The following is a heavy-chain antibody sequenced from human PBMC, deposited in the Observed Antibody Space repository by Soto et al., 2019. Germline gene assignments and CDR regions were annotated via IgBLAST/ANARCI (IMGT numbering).Heavy chain of an antibody. D-gene: IGHD5-12*01. CDR2: IIPIFGTA. V-gene: IGHV1-69*06. Sequence: ASVKVSCKASGGTFSSYAISWVRQAPGQGLEWMGGIIPIFGTANYAQKFQGRVTITAEKSTSTAYMELSSLISDDTAVYFCASGYSPFDWGMDVWREWTTVTVCS. CDR1: GGTFSSYA. CDR3: ASGYSPFDWGMDV. J-gene: IGHJ6*04.